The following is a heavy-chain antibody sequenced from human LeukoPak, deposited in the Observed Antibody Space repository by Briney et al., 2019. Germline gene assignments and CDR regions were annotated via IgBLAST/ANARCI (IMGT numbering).Heavy chain of an antibody. V-gene: IGHV3-7*01. Sequence: PGGSLRLSCAASGFNLASYMLNWVRQAPGKGLEWVANIKQDGSEKYYVDSVKGRFTISRDNAKNSLYLQMNSLRAEDTAVYYCARDLVVVVVPAAIGWFDPWGQGTLVTVSS. CDR3: ARDLVVVVVPAAIGWFDP. CDR1: GFNLASYM. J-gene: IGHJ5*02. D-gene: IGHD2-2*01. CDR2: IKQDGSEK.